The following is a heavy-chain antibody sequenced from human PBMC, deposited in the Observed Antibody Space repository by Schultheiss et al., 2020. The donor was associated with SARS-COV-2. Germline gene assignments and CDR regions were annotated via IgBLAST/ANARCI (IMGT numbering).Heavy chain of an antibody. V-gene: IGHV3-23*01. Sequence: GESLKISCAASGFTFSSYAMNWVRQAPGKGLEWVSGIGGSGGITYFAVSVRGRFTISRDNSKNTLYLQMNSLRAEDTALYYCARDDSTVNLLFDYWGQGTLVTVSS. CDR1: GFTFSSYA. J-gene: IGHJ4*02. CDR2: IGGSGGIT. CDR3: ARDDSTVNLLFDY. D-gene: IGHD4-17*01.